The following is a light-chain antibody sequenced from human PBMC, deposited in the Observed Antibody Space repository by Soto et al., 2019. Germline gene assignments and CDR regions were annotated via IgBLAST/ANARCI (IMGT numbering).Light chain of an antibody. V-gene: IGLV1-44*01. CDR2: YNN. CDR1: SSNIGSNT. J-gene: IGLJ1*01. Sequence: QSVLTQPPSASGTPGQRVTISCSGRSSNIGSNTVNWYQQLPGTAPKLLIYYNNQRPSGVPDRFSGSKSGTSASLAISGLQSEDEADYYCASWDDSLNGLVFGTGTKVTVL. CDR3: ASWDDSLNGLV.